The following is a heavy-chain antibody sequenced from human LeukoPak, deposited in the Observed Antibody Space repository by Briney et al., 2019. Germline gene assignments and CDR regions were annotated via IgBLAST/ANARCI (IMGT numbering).Heavy chain of an antibody. Sequence: SETLSLTCAVYGRSFSGYYWSWIRQPPGKGLEWIGEINHSGSTNYNPSLKSRVTISVDTSKNQFSLKLSSVTAADTAVYYCARDRHYYDSSGYYSSYYFDYWGQGTLVTVSS. CDR2: INHSGST. CDR1: GRSFSGYY. J-gene: IGHJ4*02. D-gene: IGHD3-22*01. CDR3: ARDRHYYDSSGYYSSYYFDY. V-gene: IGHV4-34*01.